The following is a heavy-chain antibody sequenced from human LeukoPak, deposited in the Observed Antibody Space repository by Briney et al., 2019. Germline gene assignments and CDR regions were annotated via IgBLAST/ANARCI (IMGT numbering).Heavy chain of an antibody. Sequence: ASVKVSCKASGYTFTSYGISWVRQAPGQGLEWMGWISAYNGNTNYAQKLQGRVTMTTDTSTSTADMELRSLRSDDTAVYYCAREENYYYYMDVWGKGTTVTISS. V-gene: IGHV1-18*01. CDR1: GYTFTSYG. CDR3: AREENYYYYMDV. CDR2: ISAYNGNT. J-gene: IGHJ6*03.